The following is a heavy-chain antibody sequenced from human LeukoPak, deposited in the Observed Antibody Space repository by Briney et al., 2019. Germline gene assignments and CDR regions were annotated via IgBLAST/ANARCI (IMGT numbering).Heavy chain of an antibody. J-gene: IGHJ4*02. V-gene: IGHV3-9*01. D-gene: IGHD3-22*01. CDR2: ISWNSGSI. Sequence: GGSLRLSCAASGFTFDDYAMHWVRQAPGKGLEWVSGISWNSGSIGYADSVKGRFTISRDNAKNSLYLQMNSLRAEDTALYFCAKTHYDSSGYYFDYWGQGTLVTVSS. CDR1: GFTFDDYA. CDR3: AKTHYDSSGYYFDY.